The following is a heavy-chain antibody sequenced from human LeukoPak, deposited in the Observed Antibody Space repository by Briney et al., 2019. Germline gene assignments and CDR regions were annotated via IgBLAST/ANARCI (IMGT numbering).Heavy chain of an antibody. J-gene: IGHJ2*01. CDR3: ARLSSPYWYFDL. CDR1: GFTFTSYG. V-gene: IGHV1-18*01. Sequence: ASVKVSCKASGFTFTSYGISWVRQAPGQGLEWMGWISAYNGNTNYAQKLQGRVTMTTDTSTGTAYMELRSLRSDDTAVYYCARLSSPYWYFDLWGRGTLVTVSS. CDR2: ISAYNGNT.